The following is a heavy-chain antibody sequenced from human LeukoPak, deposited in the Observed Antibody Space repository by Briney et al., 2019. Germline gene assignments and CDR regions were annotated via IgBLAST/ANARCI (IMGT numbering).Heavy chain of an antibody. Sequence: GGSLRLSCVASGFTFDDYAMHWVRQTPGKGLEWVSGISWNGLKTDYADSVKGRFTMPRDNANNSLFLQMNSLRAEDTAFYYCIRDFDADSGDVYFWGQGTLVTVSS. D-gene: IGHD6-19*01. J-gene: IGHJ4*02. V-gene: IGHV3-9*01. CDR3: IRDFDADSGDVYF. CDR1: GFTFDDYA. CDR2: ISWNGLKT.